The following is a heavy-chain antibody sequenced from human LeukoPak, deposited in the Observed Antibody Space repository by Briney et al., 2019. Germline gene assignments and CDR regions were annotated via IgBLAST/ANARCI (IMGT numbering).Heavy chain of an antibody. V-gene: IGHV1-18*01. CDR1: GYTFTSHG. CDR2: ISTYSGNT. J-gene: IGHJ3*02. D-gene: IGHD3-10*02. Sequence: ASAKVSCKTSGYTFTSHGINWVRQAPGQGLEWMGWISTYSGNTNYAQKYRGRVTMTMDTSTTTAYMELRSLISDDTAVYYCARDVHKTYYVGGHAFDIWGQGTVVTVSA. CDR3: ARDVHKTYYVGGHAFDI.